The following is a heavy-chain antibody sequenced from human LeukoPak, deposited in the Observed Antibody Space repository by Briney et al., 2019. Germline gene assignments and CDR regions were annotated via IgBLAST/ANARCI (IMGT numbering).Heavy chain of an antibody. J-gene: IGHJ6*02. Sequence: GGSLRLSCAASGFTVSNNYINWVRQAPGKGLEWVSIIYSDGNTHYADSVKGRFTISRDNSKNTLYLQMNSLRAEDTAVYYCARESRAGITMVRGVIITAVYYYGMDVWGQGTTVTVSS. CDR3: ARESRAGITMVRGVIITAVYYYGMDV. CDR1: GFTVSNNY. CDR2: IYSDGNT. V-gene: IGHV3-66*02. D-gene: IGHD3-10*01.